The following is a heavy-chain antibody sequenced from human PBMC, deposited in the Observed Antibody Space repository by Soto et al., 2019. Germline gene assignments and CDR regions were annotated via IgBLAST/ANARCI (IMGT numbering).Heavy chain of an antibody. D-gene: IGHD6-13*01. J-gene: IGHJ4*02. Sequence: QVQLVESGGGLVKPGGSLRLSCAASGFTFSDYYMSWIRQAPGKGLEWVSYISSSGSTIYYADSVKGRFTISRDNSKNSLYLQINSLKAEDTAVYYCAKLQQLLPHDYWGQGTLVTVSS. CDR3: AKLQQLLPHDY. V-gene: IGHV3-11*01. CDR2: ISSSGSTI. CDR1: GFTFSDYY.